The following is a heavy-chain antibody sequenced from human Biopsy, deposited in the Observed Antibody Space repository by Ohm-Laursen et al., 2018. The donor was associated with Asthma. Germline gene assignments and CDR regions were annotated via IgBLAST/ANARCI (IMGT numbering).Heavy chain of an antibody. CDR1: GGSINSGAFY. Sequence: TLSLTCAVSGGSINSGAFYWGWVRQHPGKGLEWFGFIHYSGSTSYNPSLKGGVTISVDTSKNQFSLKLSSVTAADTAVYYCARASVAASSNWFDPWGQGTLVTVSS. CDR2: IHYSGST. D-gene: IGHD6-19*01. J-gene: IGHJ5*02. V-gene: IGHV4-30-4*08. CDR3: ARASVAASSNWFDP.